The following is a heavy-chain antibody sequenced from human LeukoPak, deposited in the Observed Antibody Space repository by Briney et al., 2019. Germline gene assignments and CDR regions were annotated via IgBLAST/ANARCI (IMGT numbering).Heavy chain of an antibody. CDR3: ATTAGRTGGNS. J-gene: IGHJ4*02. CDR1: GFIFSTTW. V-gene: IGHV3-7*03. CDR2: INHDGTET. Sequence: GGSLRLSCAASGFIFSTTWMAWVRQAPGKGPEWVAYINHDGTETNYLDSVKGRFTVSRDNVKNSLYLQMNSLRADDTAVYYCATTAGRTGGNSWGQGALVTVSS. D-gene: IGHD3-16*01.